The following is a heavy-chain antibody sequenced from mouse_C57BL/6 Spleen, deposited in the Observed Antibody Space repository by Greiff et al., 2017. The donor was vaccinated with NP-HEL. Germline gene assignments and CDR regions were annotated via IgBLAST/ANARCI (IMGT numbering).Heavy chain of an antibody. J-gene: IGHJ3*01. Sequence: QVQLQQPGAELVRPGSSVKLSCKASGYTFTSYWMDWVKQRPGQGLEWIGNIYPSDSETHYNQKFKDKAKVTVDKSSSTAYMQLSSLTSEDSAVYYCARIEGFAYWGQGTLVTVSA. CDR3: ARIEGFAY. CDR2: IYPSDSET. V-gene: IGHV1-61*01. CDR1: GYTFTSYW.